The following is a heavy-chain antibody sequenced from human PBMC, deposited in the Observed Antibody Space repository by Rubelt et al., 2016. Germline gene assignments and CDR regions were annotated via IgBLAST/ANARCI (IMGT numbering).Heavy chain of an antibody. CDR3: ARDSRQLSYYYYYYMDV. V-gene: IGHV3-21*01. CDR2: ISSSSSYM. Sequence: SISSSSSYMYYADSVKGRFTISRDNAKNSLYLQMNSLRAEDTAVYYCARDSRQLSYYYYYYMDVWGKGTTVTVSS. J-gene: IGHJ6*03. D-gene: IGHD6-13*01.